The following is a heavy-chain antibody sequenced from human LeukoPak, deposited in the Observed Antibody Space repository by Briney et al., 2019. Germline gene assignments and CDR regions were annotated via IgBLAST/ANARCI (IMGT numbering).Heavy chain of an antibody. CDR1: GFTFSSYW. V-gene: IGHV3-7*01. J-gene: IGHJ4*02. Sequence: GGSLRLSCAASGFTFSSYWMSWVRQAPGKGLEWVANIKQDGSERYYVDSVKGRFTISRDNAKTSLYVQMNSLRAEDTAVYYCARARDSSGYYYYPEYFDYWGQGTLVTVSS. CDR2: IKQDGSER. CDR3: ARARDSSGYYYYPEYFDY. D-gene: IGHD3-22*01.